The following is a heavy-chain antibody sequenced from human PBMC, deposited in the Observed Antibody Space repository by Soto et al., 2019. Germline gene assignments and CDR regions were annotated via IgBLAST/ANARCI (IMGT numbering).Heavy chain of an antibody. CDR3: AKEGTDRYCSSTICHYY. CDR1: GFTFSSYA. D-gene: IGHD2-2*01. J-gene: IGHJ4*02. Sequence: EVQLLESGGGLVQPGGSLRLSCAASGFTFSSYAMSWVRQAPGKGLEWVSAISGSGGSTYYADSVKGRFTISRDNSKNTLYLQMNSLRAEDTAVYYCAKEGTDRYCSSTICHYYWGQGTLVTVSS. CDR2: ISGSGGST. V-gene: IGHV3-23*01.